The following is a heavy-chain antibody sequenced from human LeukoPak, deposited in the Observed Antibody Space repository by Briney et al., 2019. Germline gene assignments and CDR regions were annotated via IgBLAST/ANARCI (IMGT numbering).Heavy chain of an antibody. CDR2: INPSGGST. V-gene: IGHV1-46*01. CDR1: GYTFTGYY. D-gene: IGHD2-15*01. J-gene: IGHJ4*02. CDR3: AREIGYCSGGSCYPADY. Sequence: ASVKVSCKASGYTFTGYYMHWVRQAPGQGLEWMGIINPSGGSTSYAQKFQGRVTMTRDMSTSTVYMELSSLRSEDTAVYYCAREIGYCSGGSCYPADYWGQGTLVTVSS.